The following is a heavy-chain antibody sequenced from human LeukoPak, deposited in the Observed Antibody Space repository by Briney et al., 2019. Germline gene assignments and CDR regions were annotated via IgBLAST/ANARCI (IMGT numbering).Heavy chain of an antibody. CDR3: ATGLIWSSYYFDY. Sequence: GGSLRLSCAASGFTFSSYAMSWVRQAPGKGLEWVSAISGSGGSTYYADSVKGRFNISRDNSKNTLYLQMNSLRAEDTAVYYCATGLIWSSYYFDYWGQGTLVTVSS. V-gene: IGHV3-23*01. CDR2: ISGSGGST. D-gene: IGHD3-3*01. J-gene: IGHJ4*02. CDR1: GFTFSSYA.